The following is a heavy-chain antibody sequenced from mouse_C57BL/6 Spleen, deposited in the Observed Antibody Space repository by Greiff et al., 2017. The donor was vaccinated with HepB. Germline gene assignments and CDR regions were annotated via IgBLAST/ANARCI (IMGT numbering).Heavy chain of an antibody. CDR3: ARGTGTCAY. D-gene: IGHD4-1*01. CDR1: GYTFTSYW. J-gene: IGHJ3*01. CDR2: IDPSDSYT. Sequence: QVQLQQPGAELVKPGASVKLSCKASGYTFTSYWMQWVKQRPGQGLEWIGEIDPSDSYTNYNQKFKGKATLTVDTSSSTAYMQLSSLTSEDSAVYYCARGTGTCAYWGQGTLVTVAA. V-gene: IGHV1-50*01.